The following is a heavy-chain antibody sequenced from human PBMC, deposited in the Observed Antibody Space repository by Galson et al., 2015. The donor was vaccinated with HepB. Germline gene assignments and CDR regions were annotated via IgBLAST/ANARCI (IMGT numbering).Heavy chain of an antibody. CDR3: AKDSRCMTRSCWGHYQSYMDV. D-gene: IGHD3-16*01. J-gene: IGHJ6*03. CDR2: ISHDGVNR. CDR1: GLTFNTSA. Sequence: SLRLSCAASGLTFNTSAMNWVRQAPGRGLEWVSLISHDGVNRYYVDSVKGRFTISRDNSKSTVYLHMKSLRAEDTAMYYCAKDSRCMTRSCWGHYQSYMDVWGKGTTVTVSS. V-gene: IGHV3-23*01.